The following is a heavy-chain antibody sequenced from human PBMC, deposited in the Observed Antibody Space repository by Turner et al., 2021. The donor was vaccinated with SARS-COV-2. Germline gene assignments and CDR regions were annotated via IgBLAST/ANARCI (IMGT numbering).Heavy chain of an antibody. CDR2: ISAYNGYT. CDR1: GYTFTSYG. J-gene: IGHJ4*02. CDR3: ARGPSYGDYEY. D-gene: IGHD4-17*01. V-gene: IGHV1-18*01. Sequence: QVQLVQSGAEVRKTGASVKVSCKASGYTFTSYGLSWVRQATGQGLEWLGWISAYNGYTNFAQKFQGRVTMTTDTYTRTASLELRSLTSDDTAVYYCARGPSYGDYEYWGQGTLITVSS.